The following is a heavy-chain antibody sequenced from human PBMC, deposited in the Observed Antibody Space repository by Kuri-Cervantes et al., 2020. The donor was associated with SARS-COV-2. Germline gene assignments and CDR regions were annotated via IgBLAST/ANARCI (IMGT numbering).Heavy chain of an antibody. CDR3: VREKGGWLQGDY. V-gene: IGHV3-7*01. J-gene: IGHJ4*02. D-gene: IGHD5-24*01. Sequence: GESLKISCTASGFSISDRAYWMTWVRQTPGKGLEWVANIKRDGSERFYVDSVKGRFTISRDNAKNSLYLQMDSLRAEDTAVYYCVREKGGWLQGDYWGQGTLVTVSS. CDR2: IKRDGSER. CDR1: GFSISDRAYW.